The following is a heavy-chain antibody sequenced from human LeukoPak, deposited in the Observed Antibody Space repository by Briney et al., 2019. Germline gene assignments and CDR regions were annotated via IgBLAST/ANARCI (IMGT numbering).Heavy chain of an antibody. CDR1: GFTVSSNY. J-gene: IGHJ3*02. CDR2: IYSGGST. Sequence: GGSLRLSCAASGFTVSSNYMSWVRQAPGKGLGWVSVIYSGGSTYYADSVKGRFTISRDNSKNTLYLQMNSLRAEDTAVYYCARDGTAMALDAFDIWGQGTMVTVSS. CDR3: ARDGTAMALDAFDI. V-gene: IGHV3-53*01. D-gene: IGHD5-18*01.